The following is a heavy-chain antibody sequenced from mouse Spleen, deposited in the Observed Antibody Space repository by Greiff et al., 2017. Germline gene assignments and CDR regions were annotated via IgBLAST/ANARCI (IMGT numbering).Heavy chain of an antibody. V-gene: IGHV14-4*01. Sequence: VQLQQSGAELVRPGASVKLSCTASGFNIKDDYMHWVKQRPEQGLEWIGWIDPENGDTEYASKFQGKATITADTSSNTAYLQLSSLTSEDTAVYYCTRDGNPYYFDYWGQGTTLTVSS. CDR1: GFNIKDDY. CDR2: IDPENGDT. CDR3: TRDGNPYYFDY. J-gene: IGHJ2*01. D-gene: IGHD2-1*01.